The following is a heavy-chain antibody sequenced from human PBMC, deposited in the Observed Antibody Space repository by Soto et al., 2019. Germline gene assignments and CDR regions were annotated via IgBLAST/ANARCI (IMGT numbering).Heavy chain of an antibody. Sequence: QVQLQQWGAGLLKPSETLSLTCAVYGGSFSGYYWSWIRQPPGKGMEWIGEINHSGSTNYNPSLKSRVTISVDTSKNQFSLKLSSVTAADTAVYYCAGGLYNKRTATTPTMYYFDYWGQGTLVTVSS. CDR2: INHSGST. J-gene: IGHJ4*02. V-gene: IGHV4-34*01. D-gene: IGHD1-20*01. CDR1: GGSFSGYY. CDR3: AGGLYNKRTATTPTMYYFDY.